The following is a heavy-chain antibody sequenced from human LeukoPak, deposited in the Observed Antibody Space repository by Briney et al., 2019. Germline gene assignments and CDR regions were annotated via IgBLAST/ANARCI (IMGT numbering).Heavy chain of an antibody. CDR1: GFTFSSYA. J-gene: IGHJ4*02. CDR3: ARGGGTYYDFWSGPFDY. Sequence: GGSLRLSCAASGFTFSSYAMSWVRQAPGKGLEWVSAISGSGGSTYYADSVKGRFTISRDNSKNTLYLQMNSLRAEDTAVYYCARGGGTYYDFWSGPFDYWGQGTLVTVSS. CDR2: ISGSGGST. D-gene: IGHD3-3*01. V-gene: IGHV3-23*01.